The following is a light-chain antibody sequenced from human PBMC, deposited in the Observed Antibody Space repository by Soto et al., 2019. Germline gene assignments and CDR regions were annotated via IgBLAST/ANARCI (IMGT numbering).Light chain of an antibody. V-gene: IGKV3-15*01. CDR3: HQYNSWPRGT. Sequence: EMMITQSPGTLSMAPGEGASLSCTASQSVNLNLAWYQQKPGQPPRLLLYGASTRATGIPVRFRGSGSGTEFTLTITSLPSEDSAVYYCHQYNSWPRGTFGPGTKVD. J-gene: IGKJ3*01. CDR2: GAS. CDR1: QSVNLN.